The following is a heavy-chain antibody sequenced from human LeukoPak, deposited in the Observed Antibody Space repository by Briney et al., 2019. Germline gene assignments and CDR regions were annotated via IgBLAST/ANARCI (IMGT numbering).Heavy chain of an antibody. J-gene: IGHJ3*02. CDR3: ARELTMIVEEVALDAFDI. D-gene: IGHD3-22*01. V-gene: IGHV4-4*07. CDR1: GGSISSYY. Sequence: SETLSLTCTVSGGSISSYYWSWIRQPAGKGLEWIGRIYTSGSTNHNPSLKSRVTMSVDTSKNQFSLKLSSVTAADTAVYYCARELTMIVEEVALDAFDIWGQGTMVTVSS. CDR2: IYTSGST.